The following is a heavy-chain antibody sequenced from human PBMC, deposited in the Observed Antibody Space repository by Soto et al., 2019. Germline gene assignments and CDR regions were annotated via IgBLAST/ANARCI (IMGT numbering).Heavy chain of an antibody. CDR1: GYTFTSYD. CDR2: MNPNSGNT. D-gene: IGHD3-10*01. CDR3: ARPRAEVGYYYYYYMDV. Sequence: ASVKVSCKASGYTFTSYDINWVRQATGQGLEWMGWMNPNSGNTGYAQKFQGRVTMTRNTSISTAYMELSSLRSEDTAVYYCARPRAEVGYYYYYYMDVWRKGTTVIVSS. J-gene: IGHJ6*03. V-gene: IGHV1-8*01.